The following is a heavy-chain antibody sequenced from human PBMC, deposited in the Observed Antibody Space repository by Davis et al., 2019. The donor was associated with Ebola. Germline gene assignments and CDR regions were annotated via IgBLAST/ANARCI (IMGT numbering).Heavy chain of an antibody. Sequence: GGSLRLSCAASGFTFSSYAMSWVRQAPGKGLEWVSAISGSGGSTNYADSVKGRFTISRDNSKNTLYLQMNSLRAEDTAVYYCARPEWLTDAFDIWGQGTMVTVSS. CDR2: ISGSGGST. CDR3: ARPEWLTDAFDI. CDR1: GFTFSSYA. V-gene: IGHV3-23*01. D-gene: IGHD3-3*01. J-gene: IGHJ3*02.